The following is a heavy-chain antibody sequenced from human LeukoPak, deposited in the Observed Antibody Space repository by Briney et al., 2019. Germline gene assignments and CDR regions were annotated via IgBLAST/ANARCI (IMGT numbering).Heavy chain of an antibody. CDR2: INPKSGGRDT. J-gene: IGHJ4*02. CDR3: AKGHYDGDHPHYDGGSVDS. CDR1: EYTFTDYY. D-gene: IGHD2-21*01. V-gene: IGHV1-2*02. Sequence: ASVKVSCKALEYTFTDYYIHWVRQAPGQGLEWMGWINPKSGGRDTNYAQKFRGRVTMTTDTSISTAYMELSRLRSDDTAVYFCAKGHYDGDHPHYDGGSVDSWGQGTHIAVSS.